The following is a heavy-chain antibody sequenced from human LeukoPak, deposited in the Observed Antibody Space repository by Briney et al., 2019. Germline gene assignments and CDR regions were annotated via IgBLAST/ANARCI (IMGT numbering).Heavy chain of an antibody. CDR3: AKARDGIAVAGTSARYYFDY. CDR1: GGSFSGYY. D-gene: IGHD6-19*01. J-gene: IGHJ4*02. CDR2: INHSGST. Sequence: SETLSLTCAVYGGSFSGYYWSWIRQPPGKGLEWIGEINHSGSTNNNPSLKSRVTISVDTSNNKFSLKLSSVTAADTAVYYCAKARDGIAVAGTSARYYFDYWGQGTLVTVSS. V-gene: IGHV4-34*01.